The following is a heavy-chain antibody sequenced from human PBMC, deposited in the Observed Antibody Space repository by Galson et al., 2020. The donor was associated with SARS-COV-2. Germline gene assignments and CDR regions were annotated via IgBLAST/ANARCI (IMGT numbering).Heavy chain of an antibody. D-gene: IGHD4-4*01. Sequence: GGSLRLSCAASGFIFSDYAMHWVRQAPGKGLEWMTAISYDGSNKFYADSVKGRFTISRDKSKHTLYLQMDTLRPGDTAVYYCARNSDFFEYFDYWGQGTLVTVSS. CDR1: GFIFSDYA. V-gene: IGHV3-30*01. J-gene: IGHJ4*02. CDR3: ARNSDFFEYFDY. CDR2: ISYDGSNK.